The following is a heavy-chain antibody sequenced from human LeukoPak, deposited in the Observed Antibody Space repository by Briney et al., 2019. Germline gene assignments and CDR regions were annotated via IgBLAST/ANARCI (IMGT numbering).Heavy chain of an antibody. CDR2: ISYSGNT. CDR3: ARGRTYRSSSWFDP. J-gene: IGHJ5*02. CDR1: GGSISNYY. D-gene: IGHD6-6*01. Sequence: SETLSLTCTVSGGSISNYYWSWIRQPPGKGLEWIGYISYSGNTNYNPSLKSRVTISVDTSKNQFSLKLSSVTAADTAVYYCARGRTYRSSSWFDPWGQGTLVTVSS. V-gene: IGHV4-59*01.